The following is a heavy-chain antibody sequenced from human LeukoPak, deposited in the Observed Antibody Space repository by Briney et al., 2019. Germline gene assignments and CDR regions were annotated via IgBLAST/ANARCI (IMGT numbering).Heavy chain of an antibody. J-gene: IGHJ6*03. CDR1: GGSISSYY. CDR2: IYTSGST. V-gene: IGHV4-4*07. D-gene: IGHD3-10*01. CDR3: ARAFGTMVRGVPQYYYYYMDV. Sequence: PSETLSLTCTVSGGSISSYYWSWIRQPAGKGLEWIGRIYTSGSTNYNPSLKSRVTMSVDTSKNQFSLKLSSVTAADTAVYYCARAFGTMVRGVPQYYYYYMDVWGKGTTVTISS.